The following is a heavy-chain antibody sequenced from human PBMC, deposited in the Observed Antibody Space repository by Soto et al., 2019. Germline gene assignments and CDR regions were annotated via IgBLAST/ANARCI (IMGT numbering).Heavy chain of an antibody. J-gene: IGHJ3*01. V-gene: IGHV3-15*01. CDR3: TKTDYHSWPAFDL. CDR1: GFTFINAW. CDR2: IKSRTNGGTT. Sequence: EVQLVESGGGLVKPGGSLRLSCTASGFTFINAWMSWVRQAPGKGLEWVGRIKSRTNGGTTDYAPPVEGRITISRDDAKNTQYLQMHSLKAEDTAVDYCTKTDYHSWPAFDLWGQGTMVTVSS. D-gene: IGHD3-3*01.